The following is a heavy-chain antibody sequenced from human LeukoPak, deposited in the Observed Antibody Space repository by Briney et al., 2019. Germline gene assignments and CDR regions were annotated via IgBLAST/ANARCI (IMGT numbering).Heavy chain of an antibody. V-gene: IGHV4-39*01. D-gene: IGHD1-7*01. CDR2: VDYIGST. Sequence: SETLSLTCTVSGGSMTSSSHSWAWIRQPPGKGLEWIGNVDYIGSTYYSPALKSRVTISVDTSKNQFSLKVGSVTAADTAVYYCARRWGNYGLYYFDYWGQGTLVTVSS. CDR3: ARRWGNYGLYYFDY. J-gene: IGHJ4*02. CDR1: GGSMTSSSHS.